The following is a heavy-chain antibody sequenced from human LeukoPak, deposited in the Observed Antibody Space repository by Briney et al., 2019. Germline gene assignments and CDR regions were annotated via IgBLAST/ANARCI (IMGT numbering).Heavy chain of an antibody. Sequence: MASETLSPTCTVSGGSISSYYWSWIRQPPGKGLEWIGYIYYSGSTNYNPSLKSRVTISVDTSKNQFSLKLSSVTAADTAVYYCARHMGLGYSYGYPYFDYWGQGTLVTVSS. V-gene: IGHV4-59*08. CDR1: GGSISSYY. CDR3: ARHMGLGYSYGYPYFDY. CDR2: IYYSGST. J-gene: IGHJ4*02. D-gene: IGHD5-18*01.